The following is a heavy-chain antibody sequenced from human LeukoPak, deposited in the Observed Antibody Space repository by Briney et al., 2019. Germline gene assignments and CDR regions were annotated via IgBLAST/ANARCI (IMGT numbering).Heavy chain of an antibody. CDR2: IAITGDI. CDR1: GFTFSSYG. V-gene: IGHV3-13*04. Sequence: PGGSLRLSCAASGFTFSSYGMHWVRQAPGKGLEWVSSIAITGDIYYLGSVKGRFTISRENAKNSLYLQMNSLRAGDTAVYYCTRGLTGGLDSWGQGTLVTVSS. J-gene: IGHJ5*01. CDR3: TRGLTGGLDS. D-gene: IGHD1-26*01.